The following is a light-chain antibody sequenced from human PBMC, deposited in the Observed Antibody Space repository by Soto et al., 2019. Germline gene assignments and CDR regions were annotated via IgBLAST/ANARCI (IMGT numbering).Light chain of an antibody. CDR2: EVS. Sequence: QSALTPPPSASGSPGQSVTISCTGTSSDAGGYNYVSWYQQHPGKATKLMIYEVSKRPSGVPARFSGSKSGNTASLTVSGLQAEDEADYYCSSYAGSNNFGVFGTGTKVTVL. CDR1: SSDAGGYNY. J-gene: IGLJ1*01. V-gene: IGLV2-8*01. CDR3: SSYAGSNNFGV.